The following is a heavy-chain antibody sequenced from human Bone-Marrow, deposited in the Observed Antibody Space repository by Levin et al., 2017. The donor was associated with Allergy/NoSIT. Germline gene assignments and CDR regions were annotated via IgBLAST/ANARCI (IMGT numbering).Heavy chain of an antibody. CDR3: ARDLGPPQEALDS. CDR2: IRQDETNK. Sequence: HPGGSLRLSCAVSGFTLSTYDMHWVRQAPGKGLEWVALIRQDETNKHYTDSVRGRFTISRDNSQSTLYLQMDSLRAEDTAVYYCARDLGPPQEALDSWGQGTLVTVSS. V-gene: IGHV3-30*02. CDR1: GFTLSTYD. D-gene: IGHD3-16*01. J-gene: IGHJ4*02.